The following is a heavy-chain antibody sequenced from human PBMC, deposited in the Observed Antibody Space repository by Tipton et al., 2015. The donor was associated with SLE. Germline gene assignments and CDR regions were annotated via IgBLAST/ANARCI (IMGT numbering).Heavy chain of an antibody. CDR2: IKDDASNK. CDR1: GFTFSAYG. D-gene: IGHD1-26*01. V-gene: IGHV3-30*03. CDR3: ARLVGYDAFDI. J-gene: IGHJ3*02. Sequence: SLRLSCAASGFTFSAYGMTWVRQAPGKGLEWVTFIKDDASNKYYVDSVKGRFSISRDNSNNKVYLQMNSLRGDDTAVYYCARLVGYDAFDIWGQGTLVTVSS.